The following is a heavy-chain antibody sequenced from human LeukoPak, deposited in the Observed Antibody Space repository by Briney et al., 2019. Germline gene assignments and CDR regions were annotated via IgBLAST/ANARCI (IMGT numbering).Heavy chain of an antibody. D-gene: IGHD3-16*02. Sequence: GRSLRLSCAASGLTFDDSAMHWVRQVPGKGLEWVSGINRSGGTVGYADSVKGRFTISRDNAKNSLYLQMSRLRADDTAVYYCARGGSYRAPDYNYYYGMDVWGQGTTVTVSS. J-gene: IGHJ6*02. V-gene: IGHV3-9*01. CDR2: INRSGGTV. CDR3: ARGGSYRAPDYNYYYGMDV. CDR1: GLTFDDSA.